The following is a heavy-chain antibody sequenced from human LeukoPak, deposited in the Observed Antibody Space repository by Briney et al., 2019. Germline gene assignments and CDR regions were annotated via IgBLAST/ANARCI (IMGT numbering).Heavy chain of an antibody. Sequence: PGGSLRLSCAASGFTFSSYAMSWVRQAPGKGLEWVSAISGSGGSTYYADSVKGRFTISRDNSKNTVYLQMNSLRAEDTAVYYCARAGPDSSSWYLDYWGQGTLVTVSS. D-gene: IGHD6-13*01. J-gene: IGHJ4*02. V-gene: IGHV3-23*01. CDR1: GFTFSSYA. CDR3: ARAGPDSSSWYLDY. CDR2: ISGSGGST.